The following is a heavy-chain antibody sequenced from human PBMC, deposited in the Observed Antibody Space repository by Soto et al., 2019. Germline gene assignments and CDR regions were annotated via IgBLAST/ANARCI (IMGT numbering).Heavy chain of an antibody. CDR2: IFWDDYE. CDR1: GFSLSTSGVD. V-gene: IGHV2-5*02. D-gene: IGHD3-22*01. CDR3: ARKYDSSGYSTHWFDS. Sequence: QITLKESGPTLVKPTQPLTLTCTFSGFSLSTSGVDVGWIRQPPGKALEWLALIFWDDYEPYSPSLKSRLTITKDTSKNQVVLRMTNMDPVDTATYYCARKYDSSGYSTHWFDSWGQGILVTVSS. J-gene: IGHJ5*01.